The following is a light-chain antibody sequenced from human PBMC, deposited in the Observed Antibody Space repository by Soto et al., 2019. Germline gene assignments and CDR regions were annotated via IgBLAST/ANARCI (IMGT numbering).Light chain of an antibody. Sequence: EIVLTQSPGTLSLSPGERATLSCRASQSINSNYLAWYQQKPGQAPRLLIYGASSRATGIPDRFSGSGSGTDFTLTISRLEPEDFAVYYCQLSGSSPPRSDTFGQGTKLAIK. J-gene: IGKJ2*01. CDR3: QLSGSSPPRSDT. CDR2: GAS. V-gene: IGKV3-20*01. CDR1: QSINSNY.